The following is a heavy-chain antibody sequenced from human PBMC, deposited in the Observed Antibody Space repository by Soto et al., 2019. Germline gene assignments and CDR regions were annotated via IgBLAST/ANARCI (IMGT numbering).Heavy chain of an antibody. V-gene: IGHV3-21*01. J-gene: IGHJ6*03. D-gene: IGHD4-17*01. CDR1: GFTFSSYS. CDR3: AGSDYGGYYYYYYLDV. Sequence: EVQLVESGGGLVKPGGSLRLSCAASGFTFSSYSMNWVRQAPGKGLEWVSSISSSSSYIYYADSVKGRFTISRDNDKNALDHQMTSLRADDTAVYYYAGSDYGGYYYYYYLDVWGKGTTVTVSS. CDR2: ISSSSSYI.